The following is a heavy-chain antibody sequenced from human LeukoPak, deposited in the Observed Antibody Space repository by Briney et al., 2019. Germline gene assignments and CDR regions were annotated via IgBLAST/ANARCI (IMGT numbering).Heavy chain of an antibody. CDR2: ISYDGSNK. V-gene: IGHV3-30-3*01. D-gene: IGHD3-3*01. Sequence: PGGSLRLSCAASGFSFSSYAIHWVRQAPGKGLEWVADISYDGSNKYYADSVKGRFTISRDNSKNTLYLQMNSLRPEDTAVYYCARKITLFGVASHFDYWGQGTLVSVSS. CDR3: ARKITLFGVASHFDY. CDR1: GFSFSSYA. J-gene: IGHJ4*02.